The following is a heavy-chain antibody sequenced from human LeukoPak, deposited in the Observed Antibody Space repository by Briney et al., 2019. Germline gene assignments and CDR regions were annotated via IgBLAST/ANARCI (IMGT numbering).Heavy chain of an antibody. V-gene: IGHV3-23*01. CDR1: GFTFSSYA. CDR3: AKVSHNPRNLITMMDY. CDR2: ISGSGGST. J-gene: IGHJ4*02. D-gene: IGHD3-22*01. Sequence: PGGSLRLSCAASGFTFSSYAMSWVRQAPGKGLEWVSAISGSGGSTYYADSVKGRFTISRDNSKNTLYLQMNSLRAEDTAVYYCAKVSHNPRNLITMMDYWGQGTLVTVSS.